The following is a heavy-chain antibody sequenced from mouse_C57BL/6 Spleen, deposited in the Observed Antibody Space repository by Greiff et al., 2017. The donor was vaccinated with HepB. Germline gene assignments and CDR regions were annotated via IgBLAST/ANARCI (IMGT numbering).Heavy chain of an antibody. CDR3: ARVDYPWAMDY. CDR2: IYPRSGNT. D-gene: IGHD2-4*01. Sequence: VQLQQSGAELARPGASVKLSCKASGYTFTSYGISWVKQRTGQGLEWIGEIYPRSGNTYYNEKFKGKATLTADKSSSTAYMELRGLTSEDSAVYFCARVDYPWAMDYWGQGTSVTVSS. CDR1: GYTFTSYG. J-gene: IGHJ4*01. V-gene: IGHV1-81*01.